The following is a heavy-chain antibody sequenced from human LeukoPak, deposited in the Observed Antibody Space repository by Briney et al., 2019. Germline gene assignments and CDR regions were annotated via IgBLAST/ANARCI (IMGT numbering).Heavy chain of an antibody. CDR1: GYTFTSYD. V-gene: IGHV1-8*01. CDR2: MNPNSGNT. J-gene: IGHJ4*02. D-gene: IGHD3-10*01. CDR3: AREAGFGDQSEFDY. Sequence: ASVKASCKASGYTFTSYDINWVRQATGQGLEWMGWMNPNSGNTGYAQKFQGRVTMTRNTSISTAYMELSSLRSEDTAVYYCAREAGFGDQSEFDYWGQGTLVTVSS.